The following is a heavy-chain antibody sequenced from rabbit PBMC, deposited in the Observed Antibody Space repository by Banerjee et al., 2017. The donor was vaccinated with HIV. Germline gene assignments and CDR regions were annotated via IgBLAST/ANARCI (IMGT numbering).Heavy chain of an antibody. CDR2: IAAGSSSIT. V-gene: IGHV1S45*01. CDR3: ARDAGYAGSNL. Sequence: QEQLVESGGGLGQPEGSLTLTCTASGFSFSSSYYMCWVRQVPGKGLEWIACIAAGSSSITYYATWAKGRFTISKTSSTTVTLQMTSLTAADTATYFCARDAGYAGSNLWGPGTLVTVS. D-gene: IGHD4-2*01. J-gene: IGHJ4*01. CDR1: GFSFSSSYY.